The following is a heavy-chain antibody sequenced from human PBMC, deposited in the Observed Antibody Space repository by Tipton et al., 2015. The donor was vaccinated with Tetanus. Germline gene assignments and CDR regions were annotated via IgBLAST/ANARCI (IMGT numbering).Heavy chain of an antibody. D-gene: IGHD3-10*01. CDR2: IIPIFGTA. CDR1: GYTFTSYG. V-gene: IGHV1-69*13. J-gene: IGHJ4*02. Sequence: QLVQSGAEVKKPGASVKVSCKASGYTFTSYGISWVRQAPGQGLEWMGGIIPIFGTANYAQKFQGRVTITADESTSTAYMELSSLRSEDTAVYYCARAILYYGSGRYSDYWGQGTLVTVSS. CDR3: ARAILYYGSGRYSDY.